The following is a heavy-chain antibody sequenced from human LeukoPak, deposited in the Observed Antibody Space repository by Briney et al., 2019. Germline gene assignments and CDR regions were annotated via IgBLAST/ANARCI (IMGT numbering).Heavy chain of an antibody. D-gene: IGHD3-22*01. J-gene: IGHJ4*02. CDR3: ARHDSSGYDY. V-gene: IGHV4-59*08. CDR2: IYYSGST. CDR1: GGSISSYY. Sequence: SETLSLTCTVSGGSISSYYWSWIRQPPGKGLEWIGYIYYSGSTNYNPSLKSRVTISVYTSKNQFSLKLSSVTAADTAVYYCARHDSSGYDYWGQGTLVTVSS.